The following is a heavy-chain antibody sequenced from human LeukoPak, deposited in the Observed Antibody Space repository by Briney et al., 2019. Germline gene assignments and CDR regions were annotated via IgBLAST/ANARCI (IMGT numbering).Heavy chain of an antibody. Sequence: GGSLRLSCAASGFTFSSYVMHWVRQAPGKGLEWGAFIRYDGSNKYYADSVKGRFTISRDNSKNTLYLQMNSLRAEDTAVYYCAKAGYYYGSGSYIDYWGQGTLVTVSS. CDR3: AKAGYYYGSGSYIDY. J-gene: IGHJ4*02. V-gene: IGHV3-30*02. D-gene: IGHD3-10*01. CDR1: GFTFSSYV. CDR2: IRYDGSNK.